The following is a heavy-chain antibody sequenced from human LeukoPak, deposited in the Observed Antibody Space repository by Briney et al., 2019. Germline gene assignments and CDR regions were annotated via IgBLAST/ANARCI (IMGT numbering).Heavy chain of an antibody. D-gene: IGHD6-19*01. CDR1: GFTFSSYG. Sequence: GRSLRLSCAASGFTFSSYGMHWVRQAPGKGLEWVAVISYDGSNKYYADSVKGRFTISRDNSKNTLYLQMNSLRAEDTAVYYCAKPPAVAGTLDLDYWGQGTLVTVSS. CDR3: AKPPAVAGTLDLDY. V-gene: IGHV3-30*18. CDR2: ISYDGSNK. J-gene: IGHJ4*02.